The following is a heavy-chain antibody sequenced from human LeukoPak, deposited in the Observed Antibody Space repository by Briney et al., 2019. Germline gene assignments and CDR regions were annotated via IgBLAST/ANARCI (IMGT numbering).Heavy chain of an antibody. CDR3: ARDGYSGYDDGYY. J-gene: IGHJ4*02. Sequence: GGSLRLSCAASGFTFTSYAMSWVRQAPGKGLEWVSAITGSGDTTYYAASVKGRFTISRDNSKNTLYLQMSSLRAEDTAVYYCARDGYSGYDDGYYWGQGTLVTVSS. V-gene: IGHV3-23*01. D-gene: IGHD5-12*01. CDR2: ITGSGDTT. CDR1: GFTFTSYA.